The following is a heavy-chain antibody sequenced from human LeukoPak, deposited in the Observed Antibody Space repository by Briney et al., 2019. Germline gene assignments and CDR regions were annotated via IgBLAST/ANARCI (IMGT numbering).Heavy chain of an antibody. D-gene: IGHD3-3*01. CDR2: IYHSGST. Sequence: SETLSLTCTVSGYSISSGYYWGWTRQPPGKGLEWIGSIYHSGSTYYNPSLKRRVTISVDTYKNQFSLKLSSVTAANTAVYYCARDRDFWSGYYTGYDYWGQGTLVTVSS. V-gene: IGHV4-38-2*02. J-gene: IGHJ4*02. CDR3: ARDRDFWSGYYTGYDY. CDR1: GYSISSGYY.